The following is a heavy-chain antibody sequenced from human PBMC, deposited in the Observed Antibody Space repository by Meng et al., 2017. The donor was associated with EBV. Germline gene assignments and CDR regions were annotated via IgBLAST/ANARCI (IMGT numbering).Heavy chain of an antibody. CDR3: ITRAHSSGYYY. Sequence: QVQLVQSGAEVKKPGASVKVSCKVSGYTLTELCMYWVRQAPGKGLEWMGGYDPEDGETIYALKLQGRVAMTEDTSTDTAYMELSSLRSEDTAVYYCITRAHSSGYYYWGQGTLVTVSS. CDR1: GYTLTELC. CDR2: YDPEDGET. D-gene: IGHD3-22*01. J-gene: IGHJ4*02. V-gene: IGHV1-24*01.